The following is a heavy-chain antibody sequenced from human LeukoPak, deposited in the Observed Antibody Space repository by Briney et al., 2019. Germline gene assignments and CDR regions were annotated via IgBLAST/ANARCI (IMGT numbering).Heavy chain of an antibody. CDR3: ARDPLPYSSSSAAGD. D-gene: IGHD6-6*01. J-gene: IGHJ4*02. CDR1: GGTFSSYA. CDR2: IIPIFGTA. V-gene: IGHV1-69*05. Sequence: SVKVSCKASGGTFSSYAISWVRQAPGQGLEWMGGIIPIFGTANYAQKFQGRVTITTDESTSTAYMELSSLRSEDTAVYYCARDPLPYSSSSAAGDWGQGTLVTVSS.